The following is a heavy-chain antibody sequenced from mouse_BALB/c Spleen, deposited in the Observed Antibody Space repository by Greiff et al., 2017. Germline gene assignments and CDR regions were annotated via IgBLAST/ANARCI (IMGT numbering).Heavy chain of an antibody. CDR3: ARSYYGSSFDY. CDR1: GYSITSDYA. J-gene: IGHJ2*01. V-gene: IGHV3-2*02. Sequence: EVKVEESGPGLVKPSQSLSLTCTVTGYSITSDYAWNWIRQFPGNKLEWMGYISYSGSTSYNPSLKSRISITRDTSKNQFFLQLNSVTTEDTATYYCARSYYGSSFDYWGQGTTLTVSS. D-gene: IGHD1-1*01. CDR2: ISYSGST.